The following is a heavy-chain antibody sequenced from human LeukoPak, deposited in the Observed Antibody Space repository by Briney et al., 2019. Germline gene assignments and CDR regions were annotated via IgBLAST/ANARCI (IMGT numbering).Heavy chain of an antibody. V-gene: IGHV1-2*02. CDR2: INPNSGGT. CDR3: ARATMIVVVIDY. Sequence: ASVKVSCKASGYTFTGYYMHWVRQAPGQGLEWMGWINPNSGGTNYAQKFQGRVTMTRDTSTSTAYMELSRLRSDDTAVYYCARATMIVVVIDYWGQGTLVTVSS. D-gene: IGHD3-22*01. J-gene: IGHJ4*02. CDR1: GYTFTGYY.